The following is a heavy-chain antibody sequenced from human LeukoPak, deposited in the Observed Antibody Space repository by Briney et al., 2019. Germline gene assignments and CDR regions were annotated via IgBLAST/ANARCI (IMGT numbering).Heavy chain of an antibody. Sequence: GASVKVSCKASGYTFTGYYMHWLGQAPAQGLEWMGWINPNSCGTNYAQKSQGKVTITRDTSISTAYMELSRLRADDTAVYYCARGLRAVAGICYYYYVDVWGKGNTVTVSS. CDR1: GYTFTGYY. D-gene: IGHD6-19*01. CDR2: INPNSCGT. J-gene: IGHJ6*03. CDR3: ARGLRAVAGICYYYYVDV. V-gene: IGHV1-2*02.